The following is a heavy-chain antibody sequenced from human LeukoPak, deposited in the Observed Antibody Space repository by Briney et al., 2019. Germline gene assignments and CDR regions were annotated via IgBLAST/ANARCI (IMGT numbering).Heavy chain of an antibody. D-gene: IGHD3-3*01. V-gene: IGHV4-31*03. CDR2: IYYSGST. CDR3: ARDLEVRARGSGYYYYYYYGMDV. Sequence: PSQTLSLTCTVSGGSISSGGYYWSWIRQHPGKGLEWIGYIYYSGSTYYNPSLKSRVTISVDTSKNQFSLKLSSVTAADTAVYYCARDLEVRARGSGYYYYYYYGMDVWGQGTTVTVSS. CDR1: GGSISSGGYY. J-gene: IGHJ6*02.